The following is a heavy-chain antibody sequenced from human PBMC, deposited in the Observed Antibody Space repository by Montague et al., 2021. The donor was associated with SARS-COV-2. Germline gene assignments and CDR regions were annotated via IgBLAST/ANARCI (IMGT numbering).Heavy chain of an antibody. D-gene: IGHD3-3*01. CDR2: ISSSGSTI. CDR3: ARGGTYYDFWSGYQNYYYGMDV. CDR1: GFTFSSYE. V-gene: IGHV3-48*03. Sequence: SLRLSCAASGFTFSSYEMNSVRQAPGKGLEWVSYISSSGSTIYYXXSLKGRFTISRDNAKNSLYLQMNSLRAEDTAVYYCARGGTYYDFWSGYQNYYYGMDVWGQGTTVTVSS. J-gene: IGHJ6*02.